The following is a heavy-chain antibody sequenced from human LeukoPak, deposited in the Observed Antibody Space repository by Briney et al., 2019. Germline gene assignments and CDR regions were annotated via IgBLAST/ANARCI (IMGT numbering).Heavy chain of an antibody. V-gene: IGHV1-18*01. J-gene: IGHJ4*02. D-gene: IGHD3/OR15-3a*01. CDR1: GYTFTSYG. Sequence: ASVKVYCKASGYTFTSYGISWVRQAPGQGLEWMGWISAYNGNTNYAQKLQGRVTMTTDTSTSTAYMELRSLRSDDTAVYYCARDTSESAPGDWSPLGPGWADYWGQGTLVTVSS. CDR2: ISAYNGNT. CDR3: ARDTSESAPGDWSPLGPGWADY.